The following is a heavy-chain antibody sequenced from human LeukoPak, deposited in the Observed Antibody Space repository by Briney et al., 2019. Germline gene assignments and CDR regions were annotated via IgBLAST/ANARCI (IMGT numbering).Heavy chain of an antibody. CDR2: IKQDGSEK. CDR1: GFTFSSYA. Sequence: GGSLRLSCAASGFTFSSYAMSWVRQAPGKGLEWVANIKQDGSEKYYVDSVKGRFTISRDNAKNSLYLQMNSLRAEDTAVYYCARSGFYGFEDYWGQGTLVTVSS. D-gene: IGHD3-10*01. J-gene: IGHJ4*02. CDR3: ARSGFYGFEDY. V-gene: IGHV3-7*01.